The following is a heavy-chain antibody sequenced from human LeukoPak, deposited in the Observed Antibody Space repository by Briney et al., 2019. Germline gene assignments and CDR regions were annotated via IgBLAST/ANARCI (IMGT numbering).Heavy chain of an antibody. CDR3: VRGRERVAATNNWFDP. D-gene: IGHD2-15*01. J-gene: IGHJ5*02. V-gene: IGHV3-21*01. Sequence: GGSLRLSCAASGFTFNTYNMNWVRQAPGKGLEWVSSISSSSSYIYYADSVKGRFTISRDNAKNSLYLQMNSLRAEDTAVYYCVRGRERVAATNNWFDPWGQGTLVTVSS. CDR1: GFTFNTYN. CDR2: ISSSSSYI.